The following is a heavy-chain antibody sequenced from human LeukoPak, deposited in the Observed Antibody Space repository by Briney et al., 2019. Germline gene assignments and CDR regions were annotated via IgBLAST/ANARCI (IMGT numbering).Heavy chain of an antibody. J-gene: IGHJ2*01. CDR3: ASVTRSMSRFFDL. D-gene: IGHD4-17*01. CDR1: GYSISNHYY. Sequence: PSETLSLTCAVSGYSISNHYYWGWIRQPPGKGLEWIGSYYHTGSSYYNPSLQSRVAISIDTSKNQFSLELASVTAADTAVYYCASVTRSMSRFFDLWGRGTLAIVSS. CDR2: YYHTGSS. V-gene: IGHV4-38-2*01.